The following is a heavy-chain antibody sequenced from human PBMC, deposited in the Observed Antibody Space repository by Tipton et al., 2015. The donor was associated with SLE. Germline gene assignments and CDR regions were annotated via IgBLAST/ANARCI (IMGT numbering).Heavy chain of an antibody. CDR3: AATFTAARGMDV. J-gene: IGHJ6*02. CDR2: IYYSGST. Sequence: TLSLTCTVSGGSISSYYWSWIRQPPGKGLEWIGYIYYSGSTNYNPFLKSRVTISVDTSKNQFSLKLSSVTAADTAVYYCAATFTAARGMDVWGQGTTVTVSS. CDR1: GGSISSYY. D-gene: IGHD3-16*01. V-gene: IGHV4-59*01.